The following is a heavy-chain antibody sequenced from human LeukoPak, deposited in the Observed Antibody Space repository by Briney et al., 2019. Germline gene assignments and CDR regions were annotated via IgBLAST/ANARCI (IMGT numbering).Heavy chain of an antibody. D-gene: IGHD1-26*01. J-gene: IGHJ4*02. CDR3: ARSGSYRSDDY. V-gene: IGHV3-7*01. CDR2: IRQDGSDK. CDR1: GFTSTTAW. Sequence: PGGSLRLSCAISGFTSTTAWMTWVRQAPGKGLEWVADIRQDGSDKYYVDSVKGRFIISRDNAKNSLYLQMNSLRAEDTAVYYCARSGSYRSDDYWGQGTLVTVSS.